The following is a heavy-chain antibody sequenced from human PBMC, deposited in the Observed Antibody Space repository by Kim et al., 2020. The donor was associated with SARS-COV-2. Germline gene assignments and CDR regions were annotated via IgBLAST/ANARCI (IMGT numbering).Heavy chain of an antibody. Sequence: GGSLRLSCAASGFTFSNAWMSWVRQAPGKGLEWVGRIKSKTDGGTTDYAAPVKGRFTISRDDSKNTLYLQMNSLKTEDTALYYCTTDYSGYDGCFDLWGRGTLVTVSS. CDR2: IKSKTDGGTT. V-gene: IGHV3-15*01. CDR3: TTDYSGYDGCFDL. J-gene: IGHJ2*01. CDR1: GFTFSNAW. D-gene: IGHD5-12*01.